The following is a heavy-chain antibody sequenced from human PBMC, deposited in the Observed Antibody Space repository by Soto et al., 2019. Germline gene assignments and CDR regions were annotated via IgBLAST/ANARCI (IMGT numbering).Heavy chain of an antibody. J-gene: IGHJ5*02. CDR3: ARAYCGGDCYSEGPDNWFDP. Sequence: ASVKVSCKVSGYTFTSYGISWVRQAPGQGLEWMGWISAYNGNTNYAQKLQGRVTMTTDTSTSTAYMELRSLRSDDTAVYYCARAYCGGDCYSEGPDNWFDPWGQGTLVTVSS. D-gene: IGHD2-21*02. CDR2: ISAYNGNT. V-gene: IGHV1-18*01. CDR1: GYTFTSYG.